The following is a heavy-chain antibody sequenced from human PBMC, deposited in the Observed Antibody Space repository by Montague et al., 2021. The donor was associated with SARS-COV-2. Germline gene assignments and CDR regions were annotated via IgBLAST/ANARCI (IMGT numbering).Heavy chain of an antibody. V-gene: IGHV3-23*01. Sequence: SLRLSCAASGFTFSTYAMSWVRQAPGKGLEWVSSISKSGESTFYADSVKGRFTISRDNSKNTLYLQVNSLRAEGTSVYFCAKRPSVADNWGRGNLVTVSS. CDR1: GFTFSTYA. CDR2: ISKSGEST. J-gene: IGHJ4*02. D-gene: IGHD2-15*01. CDR3: AKRPSVADN.